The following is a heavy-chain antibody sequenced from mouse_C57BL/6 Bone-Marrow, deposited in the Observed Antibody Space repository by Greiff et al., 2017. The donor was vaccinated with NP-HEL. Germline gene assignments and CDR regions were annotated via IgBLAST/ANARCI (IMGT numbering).Heavy chain of an antibody. CDR1: GFNIKDDY. CDR3: TTDCYGSSPAY. V-gene: IGHV14-4*01. Sequence: VQLQQSGAELVRPGASVKLSCTASGFNIKDDYMHWVKQRPEQGLEWIGWIDPENGDTEYASKFQGKATITADTSSNTAYLQLSSLTSEDTAVYYCTTDCYGSSPAYWGQGTLVTVSA. J-gene: IGHJ3*01. D-gene: IGHD1-1*01. CDR2: IDPENGDT.